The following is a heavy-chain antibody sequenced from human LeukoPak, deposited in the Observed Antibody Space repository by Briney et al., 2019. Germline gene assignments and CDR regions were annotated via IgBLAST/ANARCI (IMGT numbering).Heavy chain of an antibody. Sequence: GGSLRLSCAASGFTFSSYGMHWVRQAPGKGLEWVAVISYDGSNKYYADSVKGRFTISRDNSKNTLYLQMNSLRAEDTAVYYCARGHTAVTRHFDFWGQGTLVTVSS. CDR3: ARGHTAVTRHFDF. J-gene: IGHJ4*02. V-gene: IGHV3-30*03. D-gene: IGHD4-17*01. CDR2: ISYDGSNK. CDR1: GFTFSSYG.